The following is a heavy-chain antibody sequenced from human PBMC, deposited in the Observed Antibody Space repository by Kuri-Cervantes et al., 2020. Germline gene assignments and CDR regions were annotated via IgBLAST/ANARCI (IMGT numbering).Heavy chain of an antibody. CDR3: ARDVTYSSSWYDYYYSMDV. CDR2: IDWDDDK. D-gene: IGHD6-13*01. J-gene: IGHJ6*02. CDR1: VVSLSTSGMC. Sequence: SGPTLVKPTQTLTLTCSFSVVSLSTSGMCVSWVRQPPGKALEWLARIDWDDDKYYSTSLKTRLTISKDTTNNQVVHTMINMDPVDTATYYWARDVTYSSSWYDYYYSMDVWGQGTTVTVSS. V-gene: IGHV2-70*11.